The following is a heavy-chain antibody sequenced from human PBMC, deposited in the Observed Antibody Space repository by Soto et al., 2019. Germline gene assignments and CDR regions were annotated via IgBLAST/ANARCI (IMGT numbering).Heavy chain of an antibody. Sequence: VQLQESGPGLVKPSQTLSLTCTVSGGSIRSGGYFWSWVRQQPGKGLEWIGHIYYRGGTSYNPSLESRVAMSVDTSKNEFTLKVNSVTAPDTAIYYCARFAKEENPKLESWYAFDFWGRGTLVTVSS. D-gene: IGHD6-13*01. CDR2: IYYRGGT. V-gene: IGHV4-31*03. CDR3: ARFAKEENPKLESWYAFDF. CDR1: GGSIRSGGYF. J-gene: IGHJ4*02.